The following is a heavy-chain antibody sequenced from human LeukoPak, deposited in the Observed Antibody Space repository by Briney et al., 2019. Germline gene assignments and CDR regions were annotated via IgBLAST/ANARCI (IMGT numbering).Heavy chain of an antibody. CDR3: ARGSSWPDY. CDR1: GFTVSGSW. Sequence: GGSLTLSCAASGFTVSGSWMHWVRHAPGKGLVWVSRINTDGSSTTYADSVKGRFTISRDNANNTLYLQMNSLRGEDTAVYYCARGSSWPDYWGQGTLVTVSS. D-gene: IGHD6-13*01. CDR2: INTDGSST. V-gene: IGHV3-74*01. J-gene: IGHJ4*02.